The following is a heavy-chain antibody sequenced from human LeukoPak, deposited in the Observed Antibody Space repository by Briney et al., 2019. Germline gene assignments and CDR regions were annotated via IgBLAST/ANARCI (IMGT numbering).Heavy chain of an antibody. Sequence: GGSLRLSCTASGFTFRSYWVSWVRQAPGKGLEWVANINQHGSEKYYVDSVKGRLTISRDNAKSSLFLQLNSLRAEDTAVYYCARNVDAFDIWGQGTMVTVSS. J-gene: IGHJ3*02. V-gene: IGHV3-7*01. CDR2: INQHGSEK. CDR3: ARNVDAFDI. CDR1: GFTFRSYW.